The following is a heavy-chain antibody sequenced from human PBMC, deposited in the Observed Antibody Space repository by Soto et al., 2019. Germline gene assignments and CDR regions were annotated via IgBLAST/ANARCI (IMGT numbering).Heavy chain of an antibody. CDR2: MYYSGRT. CDR3: ARHQGYSGIGPF. CDR1: GGSISSGTYY. D-gene: IGHD5-12*01. J-gene: IGHJ3*01. Sequence: PSETLSLTCSVSGGSISSGTYYWGWIRQPPGKGLEWIGSMYYSGRTYYNPTLKSRVTLSVDTSKNQFSMTLSPVTAADTAVYYCARHQGYSGIGPFWGQGTMVTVSS. V-gene: IGHV4-39*01.